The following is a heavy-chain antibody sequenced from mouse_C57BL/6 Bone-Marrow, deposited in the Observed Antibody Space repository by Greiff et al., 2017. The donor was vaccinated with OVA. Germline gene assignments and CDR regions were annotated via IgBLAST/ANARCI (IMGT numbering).Heavy chain of an antibody. CDR1: GYSFTGYY. D-gene: IGHD2-4*01. CDR3: AREGVDYAYAMDY. J-gene: IGHJ4*01. V-gene: IGHV1-31*01. Sequence: VQLKESGPELVKPGASVKISCKASGYSFTGYYMHWVKQSHGNILDWIGYIYPYNGVSSYNQKFKGKATLTVDKSSSTAYMELRSLTSEDSAVYYCAREGVDYAYAMDYWGQGTSVTVSS. CDR2: IYPYNGVS.